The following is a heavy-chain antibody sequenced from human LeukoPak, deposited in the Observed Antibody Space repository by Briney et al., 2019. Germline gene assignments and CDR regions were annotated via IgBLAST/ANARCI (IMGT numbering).Heavy chain of an antibody. J-gene: IGHJ1*01. CDR3: AKDSEYQLLGLEYFQH. Sequence: GGSLRLSCAASGFTFSDYYMSWIRQAPGKGLEWVSYISSSGSTIYYADSVKGRFTISRDNAKNSLYLQMNSLRAEDTAVYYCAKDSEYQLLGLEYFQHWGQGTLVTVSS. V-gene: IGHV3-11*01. CDR2: ISSSGSTI. CDR1: GFTFSDYY. D-gene: IGHD2-2*01.